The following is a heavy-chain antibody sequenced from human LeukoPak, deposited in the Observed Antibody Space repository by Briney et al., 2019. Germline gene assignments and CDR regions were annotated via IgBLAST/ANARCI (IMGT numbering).Heavy chain of an antibody. D-gene: IGHD3-22*01. CDR1: GFTVSSNY. CDR3: ARDGYYDSSGYPHSYYYYGMDV. J-gene: IGHJ6*02. CDR2: IYAAGSI. Sequence: GGSLRLSCAASGFTVSSNYMSWVRQAPGKGLEWVSVIYAAGSIYYADSVKGRFTISRDNSQNTLYLQMNSLRAEDTAVYYCARDGYYDSSGYPHSYYYYGMDVWGQGTSVTVSS. V-gene: IGHV3-66*01.